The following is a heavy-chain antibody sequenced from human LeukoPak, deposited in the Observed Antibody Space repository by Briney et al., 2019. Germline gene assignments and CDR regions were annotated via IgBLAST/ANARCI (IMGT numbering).Heavy chain of an antibody. CDR1: GGTFSSYA. Sequence: SVKVSCKASGGTFSSYAISWVRQAPGQGLEWMGGIIPIFGTANYAQKFQGRVTITADESTSTAYMELSSLRSEGTAVYYCARGLYDFWSGFENWFDPWGQGTLVTVSS. CDR2: IIPIFGTA. V-gene: IGHV1-69*13. D-gene: IGHD3-3*01. CDR3: ARGLYDFWSGFENWFDP. J-gene: IGHJ5*02.